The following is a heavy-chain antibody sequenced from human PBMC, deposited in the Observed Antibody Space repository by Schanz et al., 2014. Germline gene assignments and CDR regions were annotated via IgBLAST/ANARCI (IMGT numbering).Heavy chain of an antibody. Sequence: EVQLVESGGGVVQPGRSLRLSCAASGFTFNSYAMTWVRQAPGKGLEWVSSISHSGGSKYYADSVRGRFTISRDRFQNTLYLRMSSLRAEDTAVYYCARPRFDYGEVDYWGQGTVVTVSS. D-gene: IGHD4-17*01. CDR2: ISHSGGSK. CDR1: GFTFNSYA. CDR3: ARPRFDYGEVDY. J-gene: IGHJ4*02. V-gene: IGHV3-23*04.